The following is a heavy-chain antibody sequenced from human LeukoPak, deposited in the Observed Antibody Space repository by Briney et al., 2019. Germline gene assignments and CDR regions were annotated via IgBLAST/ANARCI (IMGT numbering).Heavy chain of an antibody. D-gene: IGHD1-26*01. CDR1: GYTFTGYY. CDR3: ARGSIVGATFDYFDY. J-gene: IGHJ4*02. Sequence: ASVKVSCKASGYTFTGYYMHWVRQAPGQGLEWMGRIKPNSGGTNYAQKFQGRVTMTRDTSISTAYMELSRLRSDDTAVYYCARGSIVGATFDYFDYWGQGTLVTVSS. CDR2: IKPNSGGT. V-gene: IGHV1-2*06.